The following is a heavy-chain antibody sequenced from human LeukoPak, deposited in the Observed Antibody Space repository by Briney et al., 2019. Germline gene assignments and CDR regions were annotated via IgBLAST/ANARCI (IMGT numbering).Heavy chain of an antibody. Sequence: SETLSLTCTVSGGSISSYYWSWIRQPAGKGLEWIGRIYTSGSTNYNPSLKSRVTMSVDTSKNQFSLKLSSVTAADTAVYYCARGSTRQLISYGMDVWGQGTTVTVSS. V-gene: IGHV4-4*07. CDR3: ARGSTRQLISYGMDV. CDR1: GGSISSYY. CDR2: IYTSGST. J-gene: IGHJ6*02. D-gene: IGHD2/OR15-2a*01.